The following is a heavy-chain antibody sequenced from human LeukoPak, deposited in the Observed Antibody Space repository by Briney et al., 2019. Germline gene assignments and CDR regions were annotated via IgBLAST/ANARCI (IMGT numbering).Heavy chain of an antibody. CDR2: IYHSGST. CDR1: GYSISSGYY. J-gene: IGHJ5*02. V-gene: IGHV4-38-2*02. CDR3: ASRLGNWFDP. Sequence: SETLSLTCTVSGYSISSGYYWGWIRQPPGKGLEWIGSIYHSGSTYYNPSLKSRVTISGDTSRNQFSLKLSSVTAADTAVYYCASRLGNWFDPWGQGTLVTVSS. D-gene: IGHD1-26*01.